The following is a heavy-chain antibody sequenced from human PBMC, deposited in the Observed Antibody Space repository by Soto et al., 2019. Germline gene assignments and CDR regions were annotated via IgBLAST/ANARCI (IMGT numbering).Heavy chain of an antibody. V-gene: IGHV3-30*18. CDR2: ISYDGSNK. D-gene: IGHD2-15*01. CDR1: GFTFSSYG. Sequence: GGSLRLSCAASGFTFSSYGMHWVRQAPGKGLEWVAVISYDGSNKYYADSVKGRFTISRDNSKNTLYLQMNSLRAEDTAVYYCAKDDRVWSYCSGGSCYDIDYWGQGTLVTVSS. J-gene: IGHJ4*02. CDR3: AKDDRVWSYCSGGSCYDIDY.